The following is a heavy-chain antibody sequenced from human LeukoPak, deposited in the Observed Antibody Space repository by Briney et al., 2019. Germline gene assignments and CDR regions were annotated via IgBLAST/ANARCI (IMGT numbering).Heavy chain of an antibody. D-gene: IGHD6-19*01. J-gene: IGHJ4*02. CDR1: GITFSSYA. Sequence: PGGSLRLSCAASGITFSSYALHWVRQAPGEGLEWVASLRYDRSNEYYADSVKGRFTISRDNSKNTLHLQMNNLRAEDMAVYYCAKEYSSGWYYFDYWGQGTLVTVSS. CDR2: LRYDRSNE. CDR3: AKEYSSGWYYFDY. V-gene: IGHV3-30*02.